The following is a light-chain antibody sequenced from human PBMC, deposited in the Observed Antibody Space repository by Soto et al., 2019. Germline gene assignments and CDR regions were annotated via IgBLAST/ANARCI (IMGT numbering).Light chain of an antibody. Sequence: DIVMTQSPATLSVSPGETATLSCRASQSVSSSYLAWYQQKPGQAPRLLIYGASSRATGIPDRFSGSGSGTDFTLTISRLEPEDFAVYYCQQYGSSPKTFGQGTKVDI. CDR3: QQYGSSPKT. CDR2: GAS. CDR1: QSVSSSY. J-gene: IGKJ1*01. V-gene: IGKV3-20*01.